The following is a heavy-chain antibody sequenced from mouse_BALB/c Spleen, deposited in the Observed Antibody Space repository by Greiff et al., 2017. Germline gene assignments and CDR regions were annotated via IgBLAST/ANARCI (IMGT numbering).Heavy chain of an antibody. D-gene: IGHD4-1*01. CDR2: IDPETGGT. Sequence: QVQLKESGAELVRPGASVTLSCKASGYTFTDYEMHWVKQTPVHGLEWIGAIDPETGGTAYNQKFKGKATLTADKSSSTAYMELRSLTSEDSAVYYCTSYRTGTDPWFAYWGQGTLVTVSA. V-gene: IGHV1-15*01. J-gene: IGHJ3*01. CDR1: GYTFTDYE. CDR3: TSYRTGTDPWFAY.